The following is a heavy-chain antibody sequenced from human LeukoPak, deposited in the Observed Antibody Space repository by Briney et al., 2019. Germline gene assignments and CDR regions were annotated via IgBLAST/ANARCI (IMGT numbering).Heavy chain of an antibody. J-gene: IGHJ6*02. Sequence: ASVKVSCKVSGYSLAELAMHWVRQAPGKGLEWVGGFDPEEGETFYAQEVLGRVSMTEDTSTDTAYMALSSLTSEDTVVYYCTVLPVAVVTPLDVWGQGTTVTVSS. V-gene: IGHV1-24*01. CDR3: TVLPVAVVTPLDV. CDR1: GYSLAELA. CDR2: FDPEEGET. D-gene: IGHD2-21*02.